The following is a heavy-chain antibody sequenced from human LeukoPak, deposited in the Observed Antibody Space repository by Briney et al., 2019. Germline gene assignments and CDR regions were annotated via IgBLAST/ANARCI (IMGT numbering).Heavy chain of an antibody. CDR2: MNPLRVNT. CDR1: GYTFISYI. D-gene: IGHD6-19*01. Sequence: ASVKVSCKAPGYTFISYIINSVRQATGQKLEWMGWMNPLRVNTGYAQKFQGRLNMTSNTAINTDYMELSRLRSDDTAVYYCARRVGSGWPVQHWGQGTLVTVSS. CDR3: ARRVGSGWPVQH. V-gene: IGHV1-8*01. J-gene: IGHJ1*01.